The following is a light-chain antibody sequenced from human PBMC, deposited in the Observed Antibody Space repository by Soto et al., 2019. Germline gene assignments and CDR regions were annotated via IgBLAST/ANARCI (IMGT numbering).Light chain of an antibody. CDR1: SSTIGSKT. Sequence: QSVLTQPPSASGTPGQRVTISCSGSSSTIGSKTLNWYQHLPGSAPKLLIYTTNQRPSGVPDRFSGSKSGTSASLAISGLQPEDEADYYCAAWNDILNGVVFGGGTKVSVL. CDR2: TTN. V-gene: IGLV1-44*01. J-gene: IGLJ3*02. CDR3: AAWNDILNGVV.